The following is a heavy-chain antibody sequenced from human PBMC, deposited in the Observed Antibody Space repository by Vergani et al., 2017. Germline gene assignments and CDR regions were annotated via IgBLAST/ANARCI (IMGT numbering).Heavy chain of an antibody. D-gene: IGHD6-13*01. CDR1: GFTFSNAW. V-gene: IGHV3-15*01. J-gene: IGHJ4*02. CDR2: IKSKTDGGTT. CDR3: ARAIYRPIAAAGALDY. Sequence: EVQLVESGGGLVKPGGSLRLSCAASGFTFSNAWMSWVRQAPGKGLEWVGRIKSKTDGGTTDYAAPVKGRFTISRDNAKNSLYLQMNSLRAEDTAVYYCARAIYRPIAAAGALDYWGQGTLVTVSS.